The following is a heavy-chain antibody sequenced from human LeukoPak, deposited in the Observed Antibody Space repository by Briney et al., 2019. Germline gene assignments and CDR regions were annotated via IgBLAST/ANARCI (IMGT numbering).Heavy chain of an antibody. Sequence: GGSLRLSCEASGFTFDNYAMSWVRQAPGKGLEWVSAISNSGVSTHYADSVKGRFTISRDNSKNTLFLHMNTLRADDMAVYYCAKDLYPHGRAEYFQHWGQGTLVTVSS. V-gene: IGHV3-23*01. CDR1: GFTFDNYA. D-gene: IGHD2-2*02. CDR3: AKDLYPHGRAEYFQH. J-gene: IGHJ1*01. CDR2: ISNSGVST.